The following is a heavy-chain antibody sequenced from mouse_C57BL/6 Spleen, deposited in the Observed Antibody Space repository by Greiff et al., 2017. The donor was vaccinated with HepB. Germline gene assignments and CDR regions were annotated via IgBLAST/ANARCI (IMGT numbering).Heavy chain of an antibody. V-gene: IGHV5-4*01. J-gene: IGHJ2*01. Sequence: EVQGVESGGGLVKPGGSLKLSCAASGFTFSSYAMSWVRQTPEKRLEWVATISDGGSYTYYPDNVRGRFTISRDNAKNNLYLQMSHLTSEDTAMYYCARVETTVVATGYFDYWGQGTTLTVSS. CDR1: GFTFSSYA. D-gene: IGHD1-1*01. CDR3: ARVETTVVATGYFDY. CDR2: ISDGGSYT.